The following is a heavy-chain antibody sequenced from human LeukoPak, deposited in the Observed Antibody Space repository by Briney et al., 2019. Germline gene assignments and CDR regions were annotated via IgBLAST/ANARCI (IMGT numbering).Heavy chain of an antibody. CDR3: ARGGGDVVVVAATLKYYFDY. D-gene: IGHD2-15*01. V-gene: IGHV4-34*01. CDR1: GGSFSGYY. J-gene: IGHJ4*02. CDR2: INHSGST. Sequence: SETLSLTCAVYGGSFSGYYWSWIRQPPGKGLEWIGEINHSGSTNYNPSLKSRVTISVDTSKNQFSLKLSSVTAADTAVYYCARGGGDVVVVAATLKYYFDYWGQGTLVTVSS.